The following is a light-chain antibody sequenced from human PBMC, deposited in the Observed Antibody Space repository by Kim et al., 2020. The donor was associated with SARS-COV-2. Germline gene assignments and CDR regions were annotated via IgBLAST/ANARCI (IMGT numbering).Light chain of an antibody. CDR1: QDISRQ. V-gene: IGKV1-17*03. J-gene: IGKJ2*01. Sequence: GSIGDRVTMTCPASQDISRQLTWLQQKPGKVPKRLIVAAYSLQSGVPTRFSGRGSGTEFTPTISSLQPEDFATYYCVQHHTYPYTFGQGTKLEIK. CDR3: VQHHTYPYT. CDR2: AAY.